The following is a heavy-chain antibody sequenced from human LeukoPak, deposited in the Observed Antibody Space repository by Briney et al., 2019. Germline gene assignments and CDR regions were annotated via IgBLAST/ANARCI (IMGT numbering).Heavy chain of an antibody. D-gene: IGHD1-26*01. CDR3: ASDEWGATKDY. J-gene: IGHJ4*02. V-gene: IGHV3-7*01. CDR2: IKQDGSEK. CDR1: GFTFSSYW. Sequence: GGSLRLSSAASGFTFSSYWMSWVRQAPGKGLEWVANIKQDGSEKYYVDSVKGRFTISRDNAKNSLYLQMNSLRAEDTAVYYCASDEWGATKDYWGQGTLVTVSS.